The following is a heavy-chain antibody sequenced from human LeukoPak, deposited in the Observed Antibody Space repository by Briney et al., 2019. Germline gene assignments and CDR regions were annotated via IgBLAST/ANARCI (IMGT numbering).Heavy chain of an antibody. V-gene: IGHV3-23*01. D-gene: IGHD1-26*01. J-gene: IGHJ2*01. CDR2: ITGNGRST. CDR3: AKSGTVGATRFDWYFDL. CDR1: GFTFNNHA. Sequence: PGGSLRLSCAASGFTFNNHAMGWVRQTPGKGLEWVSGITGNGRSTYYADSVKGRFTISRDNSKNTLYLQVNSLRAEDTAAYFCAKSGTVGATRFDWYFDLWGRGTQVTVSS.